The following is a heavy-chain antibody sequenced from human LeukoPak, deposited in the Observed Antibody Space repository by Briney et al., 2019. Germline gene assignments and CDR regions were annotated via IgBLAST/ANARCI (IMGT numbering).Heavy chain of an antibody. CDR1: GGSFSGYY. J-gene: IGHJ4*02. Sequence: SETLSLTCAVYGGSFSGYYWSWIRQPPGKGLEWIGEINHSGSTNYNPSLKSRVTISVDTSKNQFSLKLSSVTAADTAVYYCVRVGFDYWGQGTLVTVSS. CDR3: VRVGFDY. D-gene: IGHD3-16*01. CDR2: INHSGST. V-gene: IGHV4-34*01.